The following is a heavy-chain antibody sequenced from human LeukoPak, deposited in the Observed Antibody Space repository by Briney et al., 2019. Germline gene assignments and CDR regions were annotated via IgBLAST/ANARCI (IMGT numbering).Heavy chain of an antibody. CDR2: IIPIFGTA. CDR3: ARGGDTAMVTISYYFDY. D-gene: IGHD5-18*01. CDR1: GGTFSSYA. Sequence: SVKVSCKASGGTFSSYAISWVRQAPGQGLEWMGGIIPIFGTANYVQKFQGRVTITTDESTNTAYMELSSLRSEDTTVYYCARGGDTAMVTISYYFDYWGQGSLVTVSS. V-gene: IGHV1-69*05. J-gene: IGHJ4*02.